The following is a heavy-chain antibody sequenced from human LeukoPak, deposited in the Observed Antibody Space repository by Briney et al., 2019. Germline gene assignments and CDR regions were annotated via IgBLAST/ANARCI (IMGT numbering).Heavy chain of an antibody. Sequence: SETLSLTCTVSGGSISSYYWSWIRQPPGKGLEWFGYIYYSGRTNYNPSLKSRVTISVDTSKNQFSLKLSSVSAADTAAYFSARALRGMRAAAGTFDYWGQGTLVTVSS. CDR2: IYYSGRT. CDR3: ARALRGMRAAAGTFDY. CDR1: GGSISSYY. V-gene: IGHV4-59*01. D-gene: IGHD6-13*01. J-gene: IGHJ4*02.